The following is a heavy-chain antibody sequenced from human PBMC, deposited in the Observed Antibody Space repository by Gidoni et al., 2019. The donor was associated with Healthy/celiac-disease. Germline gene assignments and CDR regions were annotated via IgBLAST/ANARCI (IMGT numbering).Heavy chain of an antibody. CDR3: AKDIIVVVAATRDYYYYGMDV. CDR2: ISGDGGST. D-gene: IGHD2-15*01. J-gene: IGHJ6*02. CDR1: GFTFDDYA. V-gene: IGHV3-43*02. Sequence: EVQLVESGGGVVQPGGSLRLSCAASGFTFDDYAMHWVRQAPGKGLEWVSLISGDGGSTYYADSVKGRFTISRDNSKNSLYLQMNSLRTEDTALYYCAKDIIVVVAATRDYYYYGMDVWGQGTTVTVSS.